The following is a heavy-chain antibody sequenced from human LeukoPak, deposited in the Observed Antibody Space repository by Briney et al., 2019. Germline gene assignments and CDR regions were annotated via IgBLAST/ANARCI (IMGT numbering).Heavy chain of an antibody. J-gene: IGHJ4*02. Sequence: ASVKVSCKVSGDTLTELSTHWVRQAPGKGLEWMGGFDPEHGEMIYAQKLQGKVTMTEDRSTDTAYMELSSLRSEDTAVYYCATGGPWDLLKYWGQGTLVTVSS. CDR3: ATGGPWDLLKY. CDR1: GDTLTELS. CDR2: FDPEHGEM. V-gene: IGHV1-24*01. D-gene: IGHD3-9*01.